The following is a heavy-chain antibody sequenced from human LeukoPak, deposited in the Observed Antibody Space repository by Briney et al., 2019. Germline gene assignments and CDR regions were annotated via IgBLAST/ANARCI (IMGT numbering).Heavy chain of an antibody. CDR1: GYTSTSYA. V-gene: IGHV1-3*01. CDR2: INAGNGNT. D-gene: IGHD3-22*01. Sequence: ASVKVSCKASGYTSTSYAMHWVRQAPGQRLEWMGWINAGNGNTKYSQKFQGRVTITRDTSASTAYMELSSLRSEDTAVYYCARGLPYYYDSSGSVYFDYWGQGTLVTVSS. CDR3: ARGLPYYYDSSGSVYFDY. J-gene: IGHJ4*02.